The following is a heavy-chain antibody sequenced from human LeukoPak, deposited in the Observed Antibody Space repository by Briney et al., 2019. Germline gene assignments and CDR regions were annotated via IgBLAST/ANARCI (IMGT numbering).Heavy chain of an antibody. CDR2: ISGSKTDT. J-gene: IGHJ4*02. CDR1: GFTFTDHY. Sequence: GGSLRLSCATSGFTFTDHYMSWIRQAPGKGLEWVSYISGSKTDTNYADSVKGRFTVSRDNAKNSVYLQMYSLTAEDTAVYYCVRNTRAPTYWCQGVLVTVSS. V-gene: IGHV3-11*06. D-gene: IGHD2-2*02. CDR3: VRNTRAPTY.